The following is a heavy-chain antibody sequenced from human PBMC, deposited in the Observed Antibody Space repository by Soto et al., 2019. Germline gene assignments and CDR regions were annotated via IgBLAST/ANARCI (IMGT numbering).Heavy chain of an antibody. Sequence: QLQLQESGSGLVKPSQTLSLTCAVSGGSISSGGYSWSWIRQPPGKGLEWIGDIYHSGSTYYNPALTTRVTISVDRSKNHFSLKLRSVTAADTAVYYCARDAVVAANHYWYFALCGRGTLVTVSS. CDR1: GGSISSGGYS. CDR2: IYHSGST. V-gene: IGHV4-30-2*01. J-gene: IGHJ2*01. D-gene: IGHD2-15*01. CDR3: ARDAVVAANHYWYFAL.